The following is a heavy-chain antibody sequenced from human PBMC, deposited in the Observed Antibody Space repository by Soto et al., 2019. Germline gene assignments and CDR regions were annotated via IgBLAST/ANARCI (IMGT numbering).Heavy chain of an antibody. J-gene: IGHJ6*03. CDR1: GFTFSSYW. CDR3: ASDQVDFWSGYYIIDYYYYYMDV. Sequence: GGSLRLSCAASGFTFSSYWMHWVRQAPGKGLVWVSRINSDGSSTSYADSVKGRFTISRDNAKNTLYLQMNSLRAEDTAVYYCASDQVDFWSGYYIIDYYYYYMDVWGKGTTVTVSS. D-gene: IGHD3-3*01. CDR2: INSDGSST. V-gene: IGHV3-74*01.